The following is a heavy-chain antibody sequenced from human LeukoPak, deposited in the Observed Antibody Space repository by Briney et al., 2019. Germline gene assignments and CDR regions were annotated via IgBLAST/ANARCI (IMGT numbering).Heavy chain of an antibody. J-gene: IGHJ4*02. V-gene: IGHV3-7*01. CDR3: ARDEYYYDSSGYPPRYYFDY. D-gene: IGHD3-22*01. CDR2: IKQDGSEK. CDR1: GFTFSSYW. Sequence: PGGSLRLSCAASGFTFSSYWMTWVRQAPGKGLEWVANIKQDGSEKYYVDSVKGRFTISRDNPKISLYLQMNSLRAEDTAVYYCARDEYYYDSSGYPPRYYFDYWGQGTLVTVSS.